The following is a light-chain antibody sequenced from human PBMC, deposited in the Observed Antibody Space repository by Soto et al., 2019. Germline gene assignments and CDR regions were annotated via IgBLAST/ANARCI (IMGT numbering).Light chain of an antibody. CDR3: QQYNSYRWT. V-gene: IGKV1-33*01. Sequence: DIQMTQSPSSVSASVGDRVAITCQASQDIRNYLNWYQQKPGKAPKLMIYDASNLETGVPSRFSGSGSGTEFTLTITSLQPDDFATYYCQQYNSYRWTFGQGTKVDI. CDR1: QDIRNY. CDR2: DAS. J-gene: IGKJ1*01.